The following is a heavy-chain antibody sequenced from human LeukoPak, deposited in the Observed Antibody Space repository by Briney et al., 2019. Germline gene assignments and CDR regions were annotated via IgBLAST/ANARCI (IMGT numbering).Heavy chain of an antibody. V-gene: IGHV1-18*01. CDR3: AARKYDSSGPWSS. Sequence: ASVKVSCKASGYTFTSYGISWVRQAPGQGLEWMGWISAYNGNTNYAQKLQGRVTITRDMSTSTAYMELSSLRSEDTAVYYCAARKYDSSGPWSSWGQGTLVTVSS. D-gene: IGHD3-22*01. CDR1: GYTFTSYG. J-gene: IGHJ5*02. CDR2: ISAYNGNT.